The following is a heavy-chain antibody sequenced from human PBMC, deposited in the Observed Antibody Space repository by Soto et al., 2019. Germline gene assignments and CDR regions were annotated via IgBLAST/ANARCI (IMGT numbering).Heavy chain of an antibody. CDR1: GFTVSSNY. CDR3: ARDRIAVAGNPEYFQH. D-gene: IGHD6-19*01. Sequence: GGSLRLSCAASGFTVSSNYMSWVRQAPGKGLEWVSVIYSGGCTYYADSVKGRFTISRDNSKNTLYLQMNSLRAEDTAVYYCARDRIAVAGNPEYFQHWGQGTLVTVS. J-gene: IGHJ1*01. CDR2: IYSGGCT. V-gene: IGHV3-66*01.